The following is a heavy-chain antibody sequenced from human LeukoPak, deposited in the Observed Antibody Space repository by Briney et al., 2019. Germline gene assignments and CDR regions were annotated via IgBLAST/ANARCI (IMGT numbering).Heavy chain of an antibody. CDR1: GYTFTCYY. CDR2: INPNSGGT. V-gene: IGHV1-2*06. Sequence: ASVKVSCKASGYTFTCYYMHWVRQAPGQGLEWMGRINPNSGGTNYAQKFQGRVTMTRDTSISTAYMELSRLRSDDTAVYYCARDLYPGYYYYYMDVWGKGTTVTVSS. J-gene: IGHJ6*03. CDR3: ARDLYPGYYYYYMDV. D-gene: IGHD3-16*02.